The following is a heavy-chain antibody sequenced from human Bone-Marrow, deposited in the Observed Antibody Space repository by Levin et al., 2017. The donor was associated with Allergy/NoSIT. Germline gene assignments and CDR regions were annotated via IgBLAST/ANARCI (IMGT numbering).Heavy chain of an antibody. CDR2: INAGDGET. CDR1: GYIFTSYA. CDR3: AKSDGSGSYFSTLTD. V-gene: IGHV1-3*01. J-gene: IGHJ4*02. Sequence: GASVKVSCKASGYIFTSYAMHWVRQAPGQRLEWVGWINAGDGETRFPRKFQGRVFITTDTSASTAYMELSSLGSEDTAVYYCAKSDGSGSYFSTLTDWGQGTLVTVSS. D-gene: IGHD3-10*01.